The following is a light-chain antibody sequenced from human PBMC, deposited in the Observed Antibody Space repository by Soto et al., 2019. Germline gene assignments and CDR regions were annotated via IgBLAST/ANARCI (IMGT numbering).Light chain of an antibody. Sequence: SYELTQAPSVSVAPGQTARFTCGGDKFGTKSVHWHQQKPGQAPVLVVYDDNDRPSGIPERFSGSKSGNTVTLTISRVEAGDEADYYCQVWDRTTDFVVFGGGTKLTVL. V-gene: IGLV3-21*02. CDR2: DDN. CDR3: QVWDRTTDFVV. J-gene: IGLJ2*01. CDR1: KFGTKS.